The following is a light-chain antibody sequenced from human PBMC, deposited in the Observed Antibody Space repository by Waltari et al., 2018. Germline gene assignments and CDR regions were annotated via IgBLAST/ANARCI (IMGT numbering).Light chain of an antibody. Sequence: QSALTQPASLSGSPGQSITISCTGTSSDVGGYNYVSWYQQHPGKAPKLMIYEVSNRPSGVSNRFSGSKSGNTASLTISGLQAEDDADYYCSSYTSSTTRVFGGGTKLTVL. J-gene: IGLJ3*02. CDR2: EVS. CDR1: SSDVGGYNY. CDR3: SSYTSSTTRV. V-gene: IGLV2-14*01.